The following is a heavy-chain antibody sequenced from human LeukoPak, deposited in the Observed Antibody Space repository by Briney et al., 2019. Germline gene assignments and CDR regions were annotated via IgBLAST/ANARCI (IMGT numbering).Heavy chain of an antibody. D-gene: IGHD3-10*01. CDR1: GGSITDYY. J-gene: IGHJ4*02. Sequence: KTSETLSLTCTVSGGSITDYYWNWIRQSPEKGLEWNGYVYYTGTTYYSPSLKSRVAISLDRSKNQFSLNLNSVTAADTAVYYCARSVLWFGDLGYWGQGILVTVSS. CDR3: ARSVLWFGDLGY. V-gene: IGHV4-59*03. CDR2: VYYTGTT.